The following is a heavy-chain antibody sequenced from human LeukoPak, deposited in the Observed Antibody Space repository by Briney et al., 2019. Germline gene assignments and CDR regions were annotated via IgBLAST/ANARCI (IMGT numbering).Heavy chain of an antibody. CDR3: ARGIWNRRSIFGVVIPNYYFDY. J-gene: IGHJ4*02. CDR1: GGTFSSYA. Sequence: SVKVSCKASGGTFSSYAISWVRQAPGQGLEWMGGIIPIFGTANYAQKFQGRVTITADESTSTAYMELSSLRSEDTAVYYCARGIWNRRSIFGVVIPNYYFDYWGQGTLVTVSS. CDR2: IIPIFGTA. V-gene: IGHV1-69*13. D-gene: IGHD3-3*01.